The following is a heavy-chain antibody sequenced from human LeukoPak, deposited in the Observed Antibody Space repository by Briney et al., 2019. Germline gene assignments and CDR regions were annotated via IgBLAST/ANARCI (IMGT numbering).Heavy chain of an antibody. CDR2: IYVGDSDT. CDR1: GYSFISHW. D-gene: IGHD3-22*01. CDR3: ARHQRIGTMTYFDL. V-gene: IGHV5-51*01. Sequence: GESLKISCKGSGYSFISHWIGWVRQMSGKRLEWMGIIYVGDSDTTYSPSFQGQVTISADKSISTAYQQCSSLKDSDTAMYYCARHQRIGTMTYFDLWGRGTLVTVSS. J-gene: IGHJ2*01.